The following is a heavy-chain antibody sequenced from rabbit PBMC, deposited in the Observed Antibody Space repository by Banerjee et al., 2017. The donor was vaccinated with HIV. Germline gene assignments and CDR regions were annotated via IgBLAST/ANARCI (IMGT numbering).Heavy chain of an antibody. CDR1: GFSFSNKYV. V-gene: IGHV1S40*01. CDR3: ARGWITMTMNL. D-gene: IGHD2-1*01. Sequence: QSLEESGGDLVKPGASLTLTCTASGFSFSNKYVMCWVRQAPGKGPEWIGCINTGDGSTYYASWAKGRFTISKTSSTTVTLQMTSLTAADTATYFCARGWITMTMNLWGPGTLVTVS. CDR2: INTGDGST. J-gene: IGHJ4*01.